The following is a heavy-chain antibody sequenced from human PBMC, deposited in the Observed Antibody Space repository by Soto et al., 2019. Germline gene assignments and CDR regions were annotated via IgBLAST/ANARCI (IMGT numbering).Heavy chain of an antibody. CDR1: GYTSNNYA. Sequence: QAQLVQSGAEVKKPGASVKVSCKASGYTSNNYAIHWVRQAPGQSLEWMGWINAGNGNTKYSQSFQGRVTITRDTSATTVHLELTSLRSEDTAVYYCARERLTLVGGAPFFWGQGTLVIVSS. D-gene: IGHD3-10*01. V-gene: IGHV1-3*01. CDR3: ARERLTLVGGAPFF. J-gene: IGHJ4*02. CDR2: INAGNGNT.